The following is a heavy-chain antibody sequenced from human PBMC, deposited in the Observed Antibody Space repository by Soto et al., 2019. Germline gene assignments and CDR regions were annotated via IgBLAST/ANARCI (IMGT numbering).Heavy chain of an antibody. CDR1: GFTFSSYA. D-gene: IGHD1-26*01. CDR2: ISYDGSNK. Sequence: QAGGSLRLSCAASGFTFSSYAMHWVRQAPGKGLEWVAVISYDGSNKYYADSVKGRFTISRDNSKNTLYLQMNSLRAEDTAVYYCARGSGSWYYYYYGMDVWGQGTTVTVSS. CDR3: ARGSGSWYYYYYGMDV. J-gene: IGHJ6*02. V-gene: IGHV3-30-3*01.